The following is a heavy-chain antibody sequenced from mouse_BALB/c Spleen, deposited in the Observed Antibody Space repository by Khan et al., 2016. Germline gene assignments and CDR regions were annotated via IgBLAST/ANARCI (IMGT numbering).Heavy chain of an antibody. CDR1: DDSITSGY. J-gene: IGHJ4*01. CDR2: ISDSGSN. D-gene: IGHD3-1*01. V-gene: IGHV3-8*02. Sequence: EVQLQESGPSLVKPSQTLSLTCSVTDDSITSGYWNWIRKFPGNKLEYMGYISDSGSNYYNPSLKSRISITRDTSKTQYYLQLTSVTTEDTAIYYCARSVRAILDYWGQGTSVTVSS. CDR3: ARSVRAILDY.